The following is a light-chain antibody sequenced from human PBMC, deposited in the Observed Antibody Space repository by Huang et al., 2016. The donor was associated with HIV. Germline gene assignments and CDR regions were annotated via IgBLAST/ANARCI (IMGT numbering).Light chain of an antibody. V-gene: IGKV1-5*03. Sequence: DIQMTQSPSTLSASVGDRVTITCRASQSINSWLAWYQQKPGKAPNLLIYKASSVQSGVPSSFSGSGSGTEFTLTISSLQPDDFATYYCQQYNSYPYTFGQGTKLEIK. CDR2: KAS. J-gene: IGKJ2*01. CDR1: QSINSW. CDR3: QQYNSYPYT.